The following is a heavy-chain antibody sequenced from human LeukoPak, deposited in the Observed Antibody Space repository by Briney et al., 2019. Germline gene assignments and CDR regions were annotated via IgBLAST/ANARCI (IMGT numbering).Heavy chain of an antibody. J-gene: IGHJ3*02. CDR3: ARAIGSSTSLDAFDI. CDR1: GGSISSGGYS. D-gene: IGHD2-2*01. CDR2: IYHSGST. Sequence: SETLSLTCAVSGGSISSGGYSWSWIRQPPGRGLEWIGYIYHSGSTYYNPSLKSRVTISVDRSKNQFSLKLSSVTAADTAVYYCARAIGSSTSLDAFDIWGQGTMVTVSS. V-gene: IGHV4-30-2*01.